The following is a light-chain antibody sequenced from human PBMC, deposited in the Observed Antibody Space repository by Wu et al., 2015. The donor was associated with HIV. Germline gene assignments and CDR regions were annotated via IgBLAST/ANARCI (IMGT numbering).Light chain of an antibody. CDR2: GPS. V-gene: IGKV3-15*01. Sequence: EVVMTQFPATLSVSAGDRATLSCRASQSVNSKIAWYQQKPGQAPRLLVYGPSTRATGVPARFTGSGSGTDFTLTITSLQSEDFAVYICQQYNEWPAFGQGTKVEIK. J-gene: IGKJ1*01. CDR1: QSVNSK. CDR3: QQYNEWPA.